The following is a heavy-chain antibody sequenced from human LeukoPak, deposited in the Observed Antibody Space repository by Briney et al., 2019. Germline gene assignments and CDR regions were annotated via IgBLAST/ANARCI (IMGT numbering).Heavy chain of an antibody. V-gene: IGHV4-38-2*01. Sequence: SETLSLTCAVSGYSLSSGYYWGWIRQPPGKGLEWIGSIYHSGSTYYNPSLKSRVTISVDTSKNQFSLKLSSVTAGDTAVYYCARFIVVVVAATFAWFDPWGQGTLVTVSS. D-gene: IGHD2-15*01. J-gene: IGHJ5*02. CDR1: GYSLSSGYY. CDR2: IYHSGST. CDR3: ARFIVVVVAATFAWFDP.